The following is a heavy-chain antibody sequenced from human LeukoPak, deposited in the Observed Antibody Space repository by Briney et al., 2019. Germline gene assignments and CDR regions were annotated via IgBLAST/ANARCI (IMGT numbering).Heavy chain of an antibody. CDR2: INPNSGGT. J-gene: IGHJ4*02. Sequence: ASVKVSCKASGYTFTGYYMHWVRQAPGQGLEWVGWINPNSGGTNYAQKFQGRVTMTRDTSISTAYMELSRLRSDDTAVYYCARDLAWELLLFDYWGQGTLVTVSS. D-gene: IGHD1-26*01. CDR3: ARDLAWELLLFDY. V-gene: IGHV1-2*02. CDR1: GYTFTGYY.